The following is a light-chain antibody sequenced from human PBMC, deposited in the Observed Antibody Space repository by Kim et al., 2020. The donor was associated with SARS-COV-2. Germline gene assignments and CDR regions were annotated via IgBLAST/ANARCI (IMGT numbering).Light chain of an antibody. Sequence: ELVLTQSPAPLSLSPGERATLSCRASQSFSSNYLAWYQQRPGQAPRLLIYGASNRATGIPDRFSGSGSGTDFSLTISRLEPEDFAVYFCQQFHILPWTFGRGTKLEI. V-gene: IGKV3-20*01. CDR3: QQFHILPWT. J-gene: IGKJ1*01. CDR1: QSFSSNY. CDR2: GAS.